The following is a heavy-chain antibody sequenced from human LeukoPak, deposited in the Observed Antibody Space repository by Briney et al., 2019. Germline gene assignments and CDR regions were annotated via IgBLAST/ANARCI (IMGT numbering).Heavy chain of an antibody. CDR2: IYYSGST. CDR3: AREQNYYGSVTSFDY. Sequence: SETLSLTCTVSGGSISSHYGNWIRQPPGKGLEWIGYIYYSGSTDYNPSLKSRVTMSVDKSKNQFSLKLTSVTAADTAMYYCAREQNYYGSVTSFDYWGQGTLVTVSS. CDR1: GGSISSHY. D-gene: IGHD3-10*01. J-gene: IGHJ4*02. V-gene: IGHV4-59*11.